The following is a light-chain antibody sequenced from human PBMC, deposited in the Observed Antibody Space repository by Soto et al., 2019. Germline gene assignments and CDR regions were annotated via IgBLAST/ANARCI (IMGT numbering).Light chain of an antibody. CDR1: QSIGSY. V-gene: IGKV1-39*01. CDR2: ATS. Sequence: DVQMTQSPSSLSASVVDRFTIAFLASQSIGSYLNLYQQKPGKAPKLLMFATSYLQGGVPSRFSGSGSSTDFTLTINGLQPEDFATYYCQQSFSFPRTFGQGTKVDIK. CDR3: QQSFSFPRT. J-gene: IGKJ1*01.